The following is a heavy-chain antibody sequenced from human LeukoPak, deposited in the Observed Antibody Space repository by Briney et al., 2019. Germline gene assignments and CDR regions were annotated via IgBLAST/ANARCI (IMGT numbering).Heavy chain of an antibody. D-gene: IGHD2-2*01. J-gene: IGHJ4*02. V-gene: IGHV3-21*01. Sequence: GGSLRLSCAVSGFTFSGYGTNWVRQAPGKGLEWVSSISTSSSYIYYADSVRGRFTISRDNAKNSLYLQMNSLRAEDTAVYYCARGDLYCTSSSCYLLWGQGTLVTVSS. CDR3: ARGDLYCTSSSCYLL. CDR1: GFTFSGYG. CDR2: ISTSSSYI.